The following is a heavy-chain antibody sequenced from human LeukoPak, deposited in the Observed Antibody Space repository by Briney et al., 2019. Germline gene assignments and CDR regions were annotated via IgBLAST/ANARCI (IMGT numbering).Heavy chain of an antibody. CDR3: ARHHYYYMDV. Sequence: GESLKVSCKGSGYSFISYWIGWVRQMPGKGLEWMAIIYPGDSDTRYSPSFQGQVTISADKSISTAYLQWSSLKASDTAMYYCARHHYYYMDVWGKGTTVTVSS. J-gene: IGHJ6*03. CDR1: GYSFISYW. V-gene: IGHV5-51*01. CDR2: IYPGDSDT.